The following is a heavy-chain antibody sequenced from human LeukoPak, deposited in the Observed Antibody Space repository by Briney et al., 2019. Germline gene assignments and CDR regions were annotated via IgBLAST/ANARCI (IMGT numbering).Heavy chain of an antibody. J-gene: IGHJ4*02. V-gene: IGHV4-4*07. Sequence: SETLSLTCTVSGGSISSYYWSWIRQPAGKGLEWIGRIYKSGSTNYNPSLKSRVTMSVDTSKDQFSLKLSSVTAADTAVYYCARGTHTPYSSSAGGDYYFDYWGQGTLVTVSS. CDR1: GGSISSYY. CDR2: IYKSGST. CDR3: ARGTHTPYSSSAGGDYYFDY. D-gene: IGHD6-6*01.